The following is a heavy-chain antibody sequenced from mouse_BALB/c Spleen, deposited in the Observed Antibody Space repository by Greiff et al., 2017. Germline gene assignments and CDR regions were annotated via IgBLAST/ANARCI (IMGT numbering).Heavy chain of an antibody. CDR2: ISYDGSN. V-gene: IGHV3-6*02. J-gene: IGHJ3*01. D-gene: IGHD1-2*01. Sequence: VQLKESGPGLVKPSQSLSLTCSVTGYSITSGYYWNWIRQFPGNKLEWMGYISYDGSNNYNPSLKNRISITRDTSKNQFFLKLNSVTTEDTATYYCAREGGYYGAYWGQGTLVTVSA. CDR1: GYSITSGYY. CDR3: AREGGYYGAY.